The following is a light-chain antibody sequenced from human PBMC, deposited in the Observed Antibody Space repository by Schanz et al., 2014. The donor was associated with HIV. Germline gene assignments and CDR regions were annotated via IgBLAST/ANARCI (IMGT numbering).Light chain of an antibody. J-gene: IGKJ1*01. V-gene: IGKV3-20*01. Sequence: EIVLTQSPGTLSLSPGERATLSCRASQSVRNSNLAWYQQKPGQAPRLLIFGASTRATGVPVRFSGSGSGTEFTLTISRLEPEDCAVYYCHQYGSLPWTFGQGTKVEVK. CDR3: HQYGSLPWT. CDR1: QSVRNSN. CDR2: GAS.